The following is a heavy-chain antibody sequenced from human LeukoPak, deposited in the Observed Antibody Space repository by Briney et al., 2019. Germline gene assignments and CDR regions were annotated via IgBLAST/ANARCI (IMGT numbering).Heavy chain of an antibody. V-gene: IGHV1-24*01. D-gene: IGHD2-2*01. CDR1: GYTLTELS. Sequence: GASVKVSCKVSGYTLTELSVHWVRQAPGKGLEWMGGFDPEDGETIYAQKFQGRVTMTEDTSTDTAYMELSSLRSEDTAVYYCATGTIVVVPAAIGAFDYWGQGTLVTVSS. CDR2: FDPEDGET. CDR3: ATGTIVVVPAAIGAFDY. J-gene: IGHJ4*02.